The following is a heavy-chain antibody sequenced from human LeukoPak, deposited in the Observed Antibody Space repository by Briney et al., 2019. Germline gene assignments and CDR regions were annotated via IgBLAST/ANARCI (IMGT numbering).Heavy chain of an antibody. V-gene: IGHV3-21*03. CDR2: IISSGSYI. J-gene: IGHJ4*02. CDR3: ARDFGGYCSSGNCYLGYLDY. D-gene: IGHD2-2*01. CDR1: GFTFSSYT. Sequence: PGGSLRLSCAASGFTFSSYTMNWFRRAQGKRLEGVSSIISSGSYIYYADSVKGRFTISRDNAKNSLSLQMNSLRAEDTAVYYCARDFGGYCSSGNCYLGYLDYWGQGTLVTVSS.